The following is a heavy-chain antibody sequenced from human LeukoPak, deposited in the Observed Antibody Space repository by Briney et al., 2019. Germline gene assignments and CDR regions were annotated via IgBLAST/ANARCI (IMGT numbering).Heavy chain of an antibody. Sequence: GASVKASCKASGYTFTSYDINWVRQATGQGLEWMGWMNPNSGNTGYAQKFQGRVTITRNTSISTAYMELSSLRSEDTAVYYCARGYDSSGYYHCWGQGTLVTVSS. J-gene: IGHJ4*02. V-gene: IGHV1-8*03. D-gene: IGHD3-22*01. CDR1: GYTFTSYD. CDR2: MNPNSGNT. CDR3: ARGYDSSGYYHC.